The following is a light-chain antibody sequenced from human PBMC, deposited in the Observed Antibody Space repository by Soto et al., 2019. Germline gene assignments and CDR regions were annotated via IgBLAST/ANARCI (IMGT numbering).Light chain of an antibody. Sequence: QSVLTQPPSVSGAPGQGVTISCTGSSSNIGAGYDVHWYQQLPGAAPELLIFGNDNRPSGVPDRFSGSRSGTSASLAITGLQAEDEADYYCQSYDRSLSGSVFGAGTKLTVL. CDR1: SSNIGAGYD. J-gene: IGLJ1*01. V-gene: IGLV1-40*01. CDR3: QSYDRSLSGSV. CDR2: GND.